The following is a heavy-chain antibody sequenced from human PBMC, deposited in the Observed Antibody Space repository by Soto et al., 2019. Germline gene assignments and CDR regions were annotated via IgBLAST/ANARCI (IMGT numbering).Heavy chain of an antibody. V-gene: IGHV1-46*01. CDR1: GYTLTTFF. Sequence: QVQLVQSGAEVKKPGASVKVSCKASGYTLTTFFMHWVRQAPGQGLEWMGVINPGYPAGRSTTYAQKFQGRVTMTTDTSTSTVYMELSRLRSDDTAVYYCARDASYYSLWSGYYPSRNGMDVWGQGTTVTVSS. J-gene: IGHJ6*02. D-gene: IGHD3-3*01. CDR2: INPGYPAGRST. CDR3: ARDASYYSLWSGYYPSRNGMDV.